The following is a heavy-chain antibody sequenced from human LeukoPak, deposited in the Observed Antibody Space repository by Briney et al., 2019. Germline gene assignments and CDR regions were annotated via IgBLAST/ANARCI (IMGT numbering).Heavy chain of an antibody. CDR1: GYSFSSYG. CDR3: AREEGSGYSDDAFDI. Sequence: ASVKVSCKASGYSFSSYGISWVRQAPGQGLEWMGWVSAYNGNTNYAQQIQGRVTMTTDTSASTAYMALRSLGSDDTAVYYCAREEGSGYSDDAFDIWGQGTMVTVSS. D-gene: IGHD5-12*01. CDR2: VSAYNGNT. V-gene: IGHV1-18*01. J-gene: IGHJ3*02.